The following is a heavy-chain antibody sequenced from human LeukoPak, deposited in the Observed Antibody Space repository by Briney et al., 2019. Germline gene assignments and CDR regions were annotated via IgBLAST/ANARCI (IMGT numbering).Heavy chain of an antibody. CDR1: GFTFSSYA. V-gene: IGHV3-23*01. D-gene: IGHD3-10*01. CDR2: ISGSGGST. CDR3: AKDLGPLAGSD. J-gene: IGHJ4*02. Sequence: GESLKISCAASGFTFSSYAMSWVRQAPGKGLEWVSAISGSGGSTYYADSVKGRFTISRDNSRNTLYLQMNSLRAEDTAVYYCAKDLGPLAGSDWGQGTLVTVSS.